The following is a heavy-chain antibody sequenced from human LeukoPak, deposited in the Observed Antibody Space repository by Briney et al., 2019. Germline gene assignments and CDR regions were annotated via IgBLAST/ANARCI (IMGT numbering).Heavy chain of an antibody. J-gene: IGHJ4*02. V-gene: IGHV1-8*02. Sequence: ASVKVSCKASGYTFTSYYMHWVRQATGQGLEWMGWVNPNSGNTGYAQKFQGRVTVTMDPSISTAYMELSSLRSEDTAVYYCARRSDDYDSSAYYHWGQGTLVTVSS. CDR1: GYTFTSYY. CDR3: ARRSDDYDSSAYYH. D-gene: IGHD3-22*01. CDR2: VNPNSGNT.